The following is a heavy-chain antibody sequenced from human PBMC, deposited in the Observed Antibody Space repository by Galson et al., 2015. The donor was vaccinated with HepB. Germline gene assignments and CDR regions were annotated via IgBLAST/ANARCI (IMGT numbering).Heavy chain of an antibody. CDR2: IYTSGST. D-gene: IGHD3-22*01. J-gene: IGHJ6*03. CDR1: GGSISSGSYY. Sequence: TLSLTCTVSGGSISSGSYYWSWIRQPAGKGLEWIGRIYTSGSTNYNPSLKSRVTMSVDTSKNQFSLKLSSVTAADTAVYYCARDRGGKGDSSGYYYTYYYYYMDVWGKGTTVTVSS. V-gene: IGHV4-61*02. CDR3: ARDRGGKGDSSGYYYTYYYYYMDV.